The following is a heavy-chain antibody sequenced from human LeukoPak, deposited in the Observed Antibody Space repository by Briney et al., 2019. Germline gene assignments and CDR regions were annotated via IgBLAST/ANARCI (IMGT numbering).Heavy chain of an antibody. D-gene: IGHD3-3*01. V-gene: IGHV1-18*01. CDR2: ISAYKGNT. CDR3: ARHLSGDFWSGYSWGRFGGGPSTQFYGMDV. CDR1: GFTFTSYG. Sequence: GASVKVSCKASGFTFTSYGINWVRQAPGQGLEWMGWISAYKGNTNYAQKLQGRVTMTTDTSTSTAYMELRSLRSDDTAVYYCARHLSGDFWSGYSWGRFGGGPSTQFYGMDVWGQGTTFTVSS. J-gene: IGHJ6*02.